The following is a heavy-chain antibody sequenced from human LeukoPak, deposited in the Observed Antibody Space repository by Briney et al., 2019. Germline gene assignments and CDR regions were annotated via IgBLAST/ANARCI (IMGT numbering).Heavy chain of an antibody. CDR2: IRSKANSYAT. CDR1: GVPFRCSA. V-gene: IGHV3-73*01. Sequence: GSLKLPCGTPGVPFRCSAMHWVRPASRERLEWVWRIRSKANSYATAYAASVKGRFTISRDDSKNTAYLQMNSLKTEDTAVYYCTRHVKGYSYGFGWGQGTLVTVSS. CDR3: TRHVKGYSYGFG. D-gene: IGHD5-18*01. J-gene: IGHJ4*02.